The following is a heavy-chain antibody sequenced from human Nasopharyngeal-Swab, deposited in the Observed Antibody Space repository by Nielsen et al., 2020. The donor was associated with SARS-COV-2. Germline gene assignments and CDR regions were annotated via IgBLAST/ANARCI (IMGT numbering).Heavy chain of an antibody. D-gene: IGHD2-2*01. V-gene: IGHV3-21*01. CDR1: GFTFSSYS. J-gene: IGHJ6*02. CDR2: ISSSSSYI. Sequence: GGSLRLSCAASGFTFSSYSMNWVRQAPGKGLEWVSSISSSSSYIYYADSVKGRFTISRDNAKNSLYLQMNSLRAEDTAVYYCARNPTDELLWYYYYGMDVWGQGTTVTVFS. CDR3: ARNPTDELLWYYYYGMDV.